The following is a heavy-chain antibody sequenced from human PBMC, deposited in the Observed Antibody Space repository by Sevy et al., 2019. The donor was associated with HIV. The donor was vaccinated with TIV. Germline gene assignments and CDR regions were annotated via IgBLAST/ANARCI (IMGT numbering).Heavy chain of an antibody. D-gene: IGHD3-3*01. J-gene: IGHJ5*02. CDR2: IYYSGST. Sequence: SETLSLTCSVSGGSMRNFYWSWIRQPPGKGLEWIGNIYYSGSTNYNPSLKSRVTMSVATSKNQFSLKLSSVTAADTAVYYCARSGFLEWAGSTRGPRNWFDPWGQGTLVTVS. CDR3: ARSGFLEWAGSTRGPRNWFDP. CDR1: GGSMRNFY. V-gene: IGHV4-59*13.